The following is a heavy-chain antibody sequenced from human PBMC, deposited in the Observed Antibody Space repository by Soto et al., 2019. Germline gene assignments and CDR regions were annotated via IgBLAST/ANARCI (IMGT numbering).Heavy chain of an antibody. J-gene: IGHJ4*02. CDR3: ARARGARYFDY. CDR2: IYYSGST. D-gene: IGHD2-15*01. CDR1: GGSISSGDYY. V-gene: IGHV4-30-4*01. Sequence: PSETLSLTCTVSGGSISSGDYYWSWIRQPPGKGLEWIGYIYYSGSTYYNPSLKSRVTISVDTSKNQFSLKLSSVTAADTAVYYCARARGARYFDYWGPGTLVTLSS.